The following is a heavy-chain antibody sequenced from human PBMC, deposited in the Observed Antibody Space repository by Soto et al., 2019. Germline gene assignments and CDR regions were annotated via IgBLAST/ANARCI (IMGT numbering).Heavy chain of an antibody. CDR2: IDPSGGST. V-gene: IGHV1-46*01. Sequence: QVQLVQSGAEVKKPGASVKVSCKASGYTFTASYMHWVRQAPGHGLEWMGIIDPSGGSTSYSQKFQGRVTMTRDTSTSTVYMELNSLRSEDTAVFYCARDSGHYYRSDAFDKWGQGTMVTVSS. D-gene: IGHD1-26*01. CDR1: GYTFTASY. CDR3: ARDSGHYYRSDAFDK. J-gene: IGHJ3*02.